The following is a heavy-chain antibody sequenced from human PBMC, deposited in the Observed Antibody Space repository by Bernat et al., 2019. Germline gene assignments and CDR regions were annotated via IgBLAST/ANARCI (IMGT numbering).Heavy chain of an antibody. CDR3: AREVSYGLSGMDV. CDR2: ISYDGTNE. D-gene: IGHD5-18*01. V-gene: IGHV3-30-3*01. Sequence: QVQLEESGGGVVEPGRSLRLSCAASGFTFSSYTMHWVRQAPGKGLEWVAVISYDGTNEYYADSVKGRFTISRDNSKNTLYLQMNSLRAEDTAVYYCAREVSYGLSGMDVWGRGTAVTVSS. J-gene: IGHJ6*02. CDR1: GFTFSSYT.